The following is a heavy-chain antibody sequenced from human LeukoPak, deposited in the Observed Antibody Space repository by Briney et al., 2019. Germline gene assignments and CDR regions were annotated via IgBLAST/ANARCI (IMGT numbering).Heavy chain of an antibody. CDR2: IYPGDSDT. D-gene: IGHD2-2*01. Sequence: GESLKISCEGSGYSFTSYWIGWVRQMPGKGLEWMGIIYPGDSDTRYSPSFQGQVTISADKSISTAYLQWSSLKASDTAMYYCARVCSSTSCYFDYWGQGTLVTVSS. CDR3: ARVCSSTSCYFDY. J-gene: IGHJ4*02. V-gene: IGHV5-51*01. CDR1: GYSFTSYW.